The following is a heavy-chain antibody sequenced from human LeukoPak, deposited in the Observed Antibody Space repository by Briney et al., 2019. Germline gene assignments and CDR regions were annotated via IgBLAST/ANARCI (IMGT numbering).Heavy chain of an antibody. CDR3: TTFVVVTARNRVGATSY. J-gene: IGHJ4*02. Sequence: GGSLRLSCAASGFTFSNAGMSWVRQAPGKGLEWVGRIKSKTDGGTTDYAAPVKGRFTISRDDSKNTLYLQMNSLKTEDTAVYYCTTFVVVTARNRVGATSYWGQGTLVTVSS. D-gene: IGHD2-21*02. V-gene: IGHV3-15*01. CDR1: GFTFSNAG. CDR2: IKSKTDGGTT.